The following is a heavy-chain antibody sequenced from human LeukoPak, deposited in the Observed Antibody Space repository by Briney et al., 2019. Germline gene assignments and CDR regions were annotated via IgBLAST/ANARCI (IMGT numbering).Heavy chain of an antibody. Sequence: ASVKVSCKASGGTFSSYAISWVRQAPGQGLEWMGGIIPIFGTANYAQKFQGRVTITADESTSTAYMELSSLRSEDTAVYYCARAPITIFGVVINRSDYWGQGTLVTVSS. J-gene: IGHJ4*02. D-gene: IGHD3-3*01. V-gene: IGHV1-69*01. CDR1: GGTFSSYA. CDR3: ARAPITIFGVVINRSDY. CDR2: IIPIFGTA.